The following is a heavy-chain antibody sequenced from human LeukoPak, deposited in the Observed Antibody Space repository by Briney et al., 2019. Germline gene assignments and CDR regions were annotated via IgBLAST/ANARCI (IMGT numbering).Heavy chain of an antibody. V-gene: IGHV3-23*01. D-gene: IGHD2-2*02. CDR3: AKDLCSSTSCYRAFDS. Sequence: RGSLRLSCAASGFTFKSYPMTWVRQAPRKGLEWVSTITGGVGTTYYADSVKGRFTISRDNYKNTLYLQMNSLRADDTAMYYCAKDLCSSTSCYRAFDSWGQGTLVTVSS. CDR2: ITGGVGTT. CDR1: GFTFKSYP. J-gene: IGHJ4*02.